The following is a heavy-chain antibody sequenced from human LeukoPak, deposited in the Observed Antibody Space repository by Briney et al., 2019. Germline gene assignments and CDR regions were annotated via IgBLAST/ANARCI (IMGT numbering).Heavy chain of an antibody. D-gene: IGHD1-26*01. CDR1: GFTFSSSW. Sequence: GGSLRLSCAASGFTFSSSWMHWVRQVPGRGLVWVSRINTDGSITTYADSVKGRFTISRDNAKNSLYLQMNSLRAEDTAVYYCARGDSGSYYFDYWGQGTLVTVSS. V-gene: IGHV3-74*01. CDR3: ARGDSGSYYFDY. CDR2: INTDGSIT. J-gene: IGHJ4*02.